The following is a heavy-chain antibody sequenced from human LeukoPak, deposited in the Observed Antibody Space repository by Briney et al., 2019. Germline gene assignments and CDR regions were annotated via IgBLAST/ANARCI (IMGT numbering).Heavy chain of an antibody. D-gene: IGHD2-2*02. Sequence: GESLKISCKGSGYSFANYWIGWVRQMPGKGLEWLGIIYPNDSHMKYIPSFQGQLTMSVDTSISTAYLQWNSLRASDTAIYYCARLGYCASAGCYILDYWGQGTLVIVSS. V-gene: IGHV5-51*01. CDR2: IYPNDSHM. CDR1: GYSFANYW. J-gene: IGHJ4*02. CDR3: ARLGYCASAGCYILDY.